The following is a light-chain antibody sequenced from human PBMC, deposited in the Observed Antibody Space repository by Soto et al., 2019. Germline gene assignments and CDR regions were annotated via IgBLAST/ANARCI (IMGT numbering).Light chain of an antibody. V-gene: IGLV2-14*03. J-gene: IGLJ1*01. CDR3: SSFTSNRIYV. Sequence: QSALTQPTSVSGSPGQSTTISRTGNHNDIGTYDYVSWYQQHPGRAPRLLIYGVTTRPSGISDRFSASKSGLTASLTISGLQPEDEADYYCSSFTSNRIYVFGPGTRSPS. CDR2: GVT. CDR1: HNDIGTYDY.